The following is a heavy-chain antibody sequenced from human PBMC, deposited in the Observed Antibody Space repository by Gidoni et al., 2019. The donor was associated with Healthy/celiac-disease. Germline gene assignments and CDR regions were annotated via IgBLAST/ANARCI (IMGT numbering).Heavy chain of an antibody. V-gene: IGHV3-33*01. J-gene: IGHJ6*02. D-gene: IGHD6-19*01. Sequence: QLQLVESGGGVVQPGGSLRLSGAAHGSPFSSYGMHWVRQAPGQGLEWVAVLCYDGSNKYYADSVKGRFTISRDHSKNTLSLQMNSLRAEDTAVYYCARDLYSSGWNYGMDVWGQGTTVTVSS. CDR3: ARDLYSSGWNYGMDV. CDR1: GSPFSSYG. CDR2: LCYDGSNK.